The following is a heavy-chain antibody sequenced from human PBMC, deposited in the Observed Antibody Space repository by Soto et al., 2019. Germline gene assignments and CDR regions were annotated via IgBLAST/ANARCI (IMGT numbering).Heavy chain of an antibody. CDR2: ISGSGGRT. V-gene: IGHV3-23*01. Sequence: ALRRSCAAAGITVSSYSMSLGRQASGKGLEWVSSISGSGGRTYYADSVKGRFTISRENSKNTLYLQMNSLRAEDTAVYYGANDWTSAAVPDDYWGEETLVTFCS. CDR3: ANDWTSAAVPDDY. D-gene: IGHD2-2*01. J-gene: IGHJ4*02. CDR1: GITVSSYS.